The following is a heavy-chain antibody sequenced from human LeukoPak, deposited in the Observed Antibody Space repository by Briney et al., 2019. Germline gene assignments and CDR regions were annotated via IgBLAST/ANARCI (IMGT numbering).Heavy chain of an antibody. J-gene: IGHJ4*02. V-gene: IGHV3-73*01. CDR2: IRSKANSYAT. CDR1: GFTFSGSA. D-gene: IGHD2-2*01. Sequence: QPGGSLKLSCAASGFTFSGSAMHWVRQASGKGLEWVGRIRSKANSYATAYAASVKGRFTISRDDSKNTAYLQMNSLKTEDTAVYYCTTGCSSTSCDIDNWGQGTLVTVSS. CDR3: TTGCSSTSCDIDN.